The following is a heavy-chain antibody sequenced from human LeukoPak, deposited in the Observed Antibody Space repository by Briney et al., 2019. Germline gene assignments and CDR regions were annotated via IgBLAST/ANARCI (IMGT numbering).Heavy chain of an antibody. CDR3: ARSIVGALY. CDR2: IYYSGST. CDR1: GVSISSSSYY. D-gene: IGHD1-26*01. J-gene: IGHJ4*02. V-gene: IGHV4-39*01. Sequence: SETLSLTCTVSGVSISSSSYYWGWIRQPPGKGLEWIGSIYYSGSTYYNPSLKSRVTISVDTSKNQFSLKLSSVTAADTAVYYCARSIVGALYWGQGTLVTVSS.